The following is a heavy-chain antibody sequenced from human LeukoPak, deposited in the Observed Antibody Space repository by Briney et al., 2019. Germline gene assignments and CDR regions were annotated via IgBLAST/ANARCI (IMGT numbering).Heavy chain of an antibody. Sequence: PSETLSLTCTVSGGSISSYYWSWIRQPPGKGLEWIGYIYYIGSASYNPSLKSRVTISVDTSKKQFSLKLSSVTAADTAVYYCVCGYIVVVVVDYWGQGTLVTVSS. CDR1: GGSISSYY. D-gene: IGHD2-15*01. CDR2: IYYIGSA. V-gene: IGHV4-59*08. J-gene: IGHJ4*02. CDR3: VCGYIVVVVVDY.